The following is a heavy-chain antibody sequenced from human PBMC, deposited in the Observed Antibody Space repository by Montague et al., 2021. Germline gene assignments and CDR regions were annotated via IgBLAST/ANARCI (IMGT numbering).Heavy chain of an antibody. D-gene: IGHD3-10*01. J-gene: IGHJ3*02. CDR3: ARENWGSGRAFDI. V-gene: IGHV3-21*01. Sequence: SLRLSCAAFDFTSSSYTINWARQAPGKGLEWVSYISGKSSYIYYAASVKGRFTISRDNAKNSLFLQMNSLRAEDTAVYYCARENWGSGRAFDIWGQGTMVTVSS. CDR1: DFTSSSYT. CDR2: ISGKSSYI.